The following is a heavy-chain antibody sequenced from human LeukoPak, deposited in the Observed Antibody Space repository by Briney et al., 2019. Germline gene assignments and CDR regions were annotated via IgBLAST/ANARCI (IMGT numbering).Heavy chain of an antibody. CDR2: IYPGDSDT. J-gene: IGHJ4*02. CDR1: GYSFTSYW. Sequence: GESLKISCKGSGYSFTSYWIGWVRQMPGKGLEWMVIIYPGDSDTRYSPSFQGQVTISADKSISTAYLQWSSLKASDTAMYYCARVQLWFGELYPPFDYWGQGTMVTVSS. V-gene: IGHV5-51*01. D-gene: IGHD3-10*01. CDR3: ARVQLWFGELYPPFDY.